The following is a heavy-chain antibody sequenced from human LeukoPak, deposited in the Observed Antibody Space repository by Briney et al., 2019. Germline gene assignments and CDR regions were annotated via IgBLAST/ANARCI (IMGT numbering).Heavy chain of an antibody. J-gene: IGHJ6*02. Sequence: GGSLRLSCAASGFTFSSYGMHWVRQAPGKGLEWVAVISYDGSNKYYADSVKGRFTISRDNSKNTLYLQMNSLRAEDTAVYYCAKLGITGATADDYYYYGMDVWGQGSTVTVSS. V-gene: IGHV3-30*18. CDR2: ISYDGSNK. D-gene: IGHD1-7*01. CDR3: AKLGITGATADDYYYYGMDV. CDR1: GFTFSSYG.